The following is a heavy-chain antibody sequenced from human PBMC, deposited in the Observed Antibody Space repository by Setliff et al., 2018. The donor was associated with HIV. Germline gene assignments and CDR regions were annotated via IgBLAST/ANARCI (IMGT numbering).Heavy chain of an antibody. CDR2: IGTGGDT. CDR3: AREIRTVYTGGHYFYGIDV. V-gene: IGHV3-13*01. Sequence: GSLRLSCDASGFTFSDYDFHWVRQAAGKGLEWVSAIGTGGDTYYVDSVKGRFTISRENARNSLYLQMNSLRVGDTAVYYCAREIRTVYTGGHYFYGIDVWGQGTAVTVSS. J-gene: IGHJ6*02. CDR1: GFTFSDYD. D-gene: IGHD3-16*01.